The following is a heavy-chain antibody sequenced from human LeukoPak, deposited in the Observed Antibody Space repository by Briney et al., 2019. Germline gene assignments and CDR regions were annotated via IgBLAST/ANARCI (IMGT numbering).Heavy chain of an antibody. CDR3: ARVKGNGSQLRGTLDN. CDR1: GYTFIHYY. Sequence: ASVKVSCKISGYTFIHYYLHWVRKAPGQGLEWMGWINPNSGGAFYSRDFQGRFSMSRDTSTSTVYMELRGLTSGDTAFYYCARVKGNGSQLRGTLDNWGQGTLVTVSS. CDR2: INPNSGGA. V-gene: IGHV1-2*02. D-gene: IGHD1-26*01. J-gene: IGHJ4*02.